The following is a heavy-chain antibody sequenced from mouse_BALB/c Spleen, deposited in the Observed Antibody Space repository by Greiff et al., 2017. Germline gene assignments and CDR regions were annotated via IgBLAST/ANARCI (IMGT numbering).Heavy chain of an antibody. J-gene: IGHJ2*01. CDR1: GYTFTSYW. CDR3: ASITTVVATRYFDY. D-gene: IGHD1-1*01. V-gene: IGHV1S81*02. CDR2: INPSNGRT. Sequence: QVQLQQPGAELVKPGASVKLSCKASGYTFTSYWMHWVKQRPGQGLEWIGEINPSNGRTNYNEKFKSKATLTVDKSSSTAYMQLSSLTSEDSAVYDCASITTVVATRYFDYWGQGTTLTVSS.